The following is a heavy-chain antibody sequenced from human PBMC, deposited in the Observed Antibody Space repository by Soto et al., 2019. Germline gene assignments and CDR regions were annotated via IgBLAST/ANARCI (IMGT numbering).Heavy chain of an antibody. CDR3: AVQADRDIGANCFDP. CDR2: IYYSGST. V-gene: IGHV4-39*07. CDR1: GGSISSSSYY. D-gene: IGHD2-15*01. Sequence: QLQLQESGPGLVKPSETLSLTCTVSGGSISSSSYYWGWIRQPPGKGLEWIGSIYYSGSTYYNPSHKSRATIXXDXSXXQFSLKLRSVTAPDTRVYDCAVQADRDIGANCFDPWGQGTLVTVSS. J-gene: IGHJ5*02.